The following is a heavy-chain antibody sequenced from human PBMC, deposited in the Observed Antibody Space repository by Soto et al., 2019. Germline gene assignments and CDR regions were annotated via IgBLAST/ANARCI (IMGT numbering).Heavy chain of an antibody. Sequence: QITLKESGPTLVKPTQTLTLTCTFSGFSLTTRGVGVGWIRQPTGKSLEFLALIYWDDDKRYSPSLQSRLSITKDTSKNQVVLTMTNVDPVDTATYYCAHIPNYYQYDWFDPWGQGTLVSVSS. D-gene: IGHD3-16*01. J-gene: IGHJ5*02. V-gene: IGHV2-5*02. CDR3: AHIPNYYQYDWFDP. CDR1: GFSLTTRGVG. CDR2: IYWDDDK.